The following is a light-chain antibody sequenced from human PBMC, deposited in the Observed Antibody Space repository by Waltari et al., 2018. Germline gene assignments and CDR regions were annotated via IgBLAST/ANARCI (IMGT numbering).Light chain of an antibody. CDR1: QNINYW. CDR3: QQYNSFPWT. V-gene: IGKV1-5*03. J-gene: IGKJ1*01. CDR2: KAS. Sequence: DIQMTQSPSTLSASVGDRVTITCRASQNINYWLAWYQQKPGKAPNLLIYKASSLESGVPSRFSGSGSGTEFTRTIRSLQPGDFATYYCQQYNSFPWTFGQGTKVEIK.